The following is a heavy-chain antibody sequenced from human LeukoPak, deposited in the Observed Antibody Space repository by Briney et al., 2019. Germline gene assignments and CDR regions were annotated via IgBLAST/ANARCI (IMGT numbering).Heavy chain of an antibody. V-gene: IGHV1-2*02. J-gene: IGHJ4*02. CDR1: GYTFTGYY. CDR2: INPNSGGT. Sequence: ASVKVSCKASGYTFTGYYMHWVRQAPGQGLEWMGWINPNSGGTNYAQRFQGRVTMTRDTSISTAYMELSRLRSDDTAVYYCARGLSYGKPRFDYWGQGTLVTVSS. D-gene: IGHD1-26*01. CDR3: ARGLSYGKPRFDY.